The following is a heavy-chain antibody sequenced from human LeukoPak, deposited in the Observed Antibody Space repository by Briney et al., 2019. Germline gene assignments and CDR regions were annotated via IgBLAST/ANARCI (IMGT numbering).Heavy chain of an antibody. V-gene: IGHV3-23*01. CDR1: GFTFSDFA. CDR3: AREGIAAAGTVGY. CDR2: ISGSDGNT. D-gene: IGHD6-13*01. J-gene: IGHJ4*02. Sequence: GGSLRLSCAGSGFTFSDFAMHWVRQAPGKGLEWVSGISGSDGNTYYADSVKGRFTISRDNSKNTLYLQMNSLRAEDTAVYYCAREGIAAAGTVGYWGQGTLVTVSS.